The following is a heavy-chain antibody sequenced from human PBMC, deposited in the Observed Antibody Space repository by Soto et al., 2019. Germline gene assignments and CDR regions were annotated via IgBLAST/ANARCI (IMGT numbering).Heavy chain of an antibody. J-gene: IGHJ6*02. CDR1: GFTFGDYA. V-gene: IGHV3-9*01. Sequence: PGGSLRLSCAASGFTFGDYAMHWVRQVPGKGLEWVSGFKWNSGDVGYADSVKGRFTISRDNARNSLYLQMNSLRPEDTAVYYCAKDRSSGSPYYCMDFWDQGTMVTVFS. D-gene: IGHD3-10*01. CDR3: AKDRSSGSPYYCMDF. CDR2: FKWNSGDV.